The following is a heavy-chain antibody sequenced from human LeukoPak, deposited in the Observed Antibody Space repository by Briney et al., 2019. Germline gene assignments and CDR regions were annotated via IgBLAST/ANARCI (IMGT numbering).Heavy chain of an antibody. D-gene: IGHD3-10*01. CDR1: GYTFTSYG. Sequence: ASVKVSCKASGYTFTSYGISWVRQAPGQGLEWMGWISAYNGNTNYAQKLQGRVTMTTDTSTSIAYMELRSLRSDDTAVYYCARGSAPHHSGSYTPCDYWGQGTLVTVSS. J-gene: IGHJ4*02. CDR3: ARGSAPHHSGSYTPCDY. V-gene: IGHV1-18*01. CDR2: ISAYNGNT.